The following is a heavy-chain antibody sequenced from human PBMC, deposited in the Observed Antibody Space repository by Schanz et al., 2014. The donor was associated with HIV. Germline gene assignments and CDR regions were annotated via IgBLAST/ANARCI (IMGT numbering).Heavy chain of an antibody. CDR3: ARDKDYTWATYRFPDS. CDR1: GGTFSNYA. J-gene: IGHJ4*02. Sequence: VQLVQSGAEVKEPGASVKVSCKASGGTFSNYAISWVRQAPGQGLEWMGWINTEDGDTQYFHKLQGTVSMTRDSSTNTVHMELRNLRSDDTAIYYCARDKDYTWATYRFPDSWGQGTVVTVSS. D-gene: IGHD3-16*02. V-gene: IGHV1-18*01. CDR2: INTEDGDT.